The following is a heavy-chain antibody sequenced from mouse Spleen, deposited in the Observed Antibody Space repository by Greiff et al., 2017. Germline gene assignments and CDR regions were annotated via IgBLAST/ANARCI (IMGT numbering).Heavy chain of an antibody. CDR1: GYSITSGYY. Sequence: EVQLQQSGPGLVKPSQSLSLTCSVTGYSITSGYYWNWIRQFPGNKLEWMGYISYDGSNNYNPSLKNRISITRDTSKNQFFLKLNSVTTEDTATYYCARDRYSNAWFAYWGQGTLVTVSA. CDR3: ARDRYSNAWFAY. J-gene: IGHJ3*01. D-gene: IGHD2-5*01. CDR2: ISYDGSN. V-gene: IGHV3-6*01.